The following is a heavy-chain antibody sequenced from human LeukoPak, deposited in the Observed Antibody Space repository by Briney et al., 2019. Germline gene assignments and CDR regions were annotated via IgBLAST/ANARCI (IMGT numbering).Heavy chain of an antibody. Sequence: ASVKVYCKAHGYTFTVYYLHWVRQAPGQGLEWMGWINPNSGGTNYAQKFQGRVTMTRDTSISTAYMELSRVRSHGSVVYYCARRVAVARRDAFDIWAQGTMVTVSS. CDR3: ARRVAVARRDAFDI. CDR1: GYTFTVYY. J-gene: IGHJ3*02. CDR2: INPNSGGT. D-gene: IGHD6-19*01. V-gene: IGHV1-2*02.